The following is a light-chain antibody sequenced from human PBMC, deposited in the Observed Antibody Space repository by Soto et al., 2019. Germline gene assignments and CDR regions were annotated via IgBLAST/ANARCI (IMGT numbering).Light chain of an antibody. CDR3: QQSNRSPPT. J-gene: IGKJ1*01. CDR1: QSISKH. CDR2: AAS. Sequence: DIQMTHSPSSLSESAQYRLIISRRASQSISKHVNWYQQKPGKAPQLMSFAASSLQRWVPSRCRGRRAVPEFTLTISSLKPEGFATYSCQQSNRSPPTFGQGTKVDI. V-gene: IGKV1-39*01.